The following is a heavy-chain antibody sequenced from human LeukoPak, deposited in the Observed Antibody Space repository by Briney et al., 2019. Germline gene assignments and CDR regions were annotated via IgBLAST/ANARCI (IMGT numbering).Heavy chain of an antibody. V-gene: IGHV3-53*01. CDR3: IVFGDSNH. CDR2: IHTSGDT. CDR1: GLTGSHNY. D-gene: IGHD4-17*01. Sequence: GGSLRLSCAASGLTGSHNYVSWVRQAPGKGLEWVSAIHTSGDTCYANSVKGRFTISRDTSKNTLYLQINSLRVEDTAVYYCIVFGDSNHWGQGTLVTVSS. J-gene: IGHJ5*02.